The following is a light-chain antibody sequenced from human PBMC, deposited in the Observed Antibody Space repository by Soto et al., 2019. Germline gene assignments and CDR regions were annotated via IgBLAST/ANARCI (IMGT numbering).Light chain of an antibody. V-gene: IGKV1-33*01. CDR1: QDIGDY. CDR2: AAS. Sequence: DIQMTQSPSSLSASVGDRVTITCQASQDIGDYLNWYRQKPGKAPKLLIYAASNLEPGVPSRFRGSGSGTEFSLTISSLQPDDFATYYCQQYDSFSITFGQGTRLEIK. J-gene: IGKJ5*01. CDR3: QQYDSFSIT.